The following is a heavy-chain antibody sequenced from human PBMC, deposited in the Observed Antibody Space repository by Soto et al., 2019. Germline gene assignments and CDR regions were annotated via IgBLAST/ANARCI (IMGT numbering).Heavy chain of an antibody. CDR1: AFSLSTGGVG. CDR3: IQSRCGGDCLQSYASYYYYGMDV. D-gene: IGHD2-21*02. J-gene: IGHJ6*02. V-gene: IGHV2-5*02. CDR2: IYWDVDK. Sequence: SGPTLVNPTQTLTLTCTFSAFSLSTGGVGVGWIRQPPGKALEWLAPIYWDVDKRYSPSLRSRLTITKDTSKNQVVLTMTNMDPVDTATYYCIQSRCGGDCLQSYASYYYYGMDVWGQGTTVTVSS.